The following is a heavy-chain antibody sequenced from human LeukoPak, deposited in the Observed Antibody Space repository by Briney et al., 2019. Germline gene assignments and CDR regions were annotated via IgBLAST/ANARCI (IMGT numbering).Heavy chain of an antibody. CDR3: ASGGIAARPDYYYYYMDV. V-gene: IGHV1-69*05. J-gene: IGHJ6*03. Sequence: GAPVKVSCKASGGTFSSYAISWVRQAPGQGLEWMGGIIPIFGTANYAQKFQGRVTITTDESTSTAYMELSSLRSEDTAVYYCASGGIAARPDYYYYYMDVWGKGTTVTVSS. CDR2: IIPIFGTA. D-gene: IGHD6-6*01. CDR1: GGTFSSYA.